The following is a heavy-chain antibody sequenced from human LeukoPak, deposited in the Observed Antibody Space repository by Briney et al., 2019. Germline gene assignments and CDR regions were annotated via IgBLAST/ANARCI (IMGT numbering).Heavy chain of an antibody. CDR2: ISGYNGNT. J-gene: IGHJ6*02. Sequence: ASVKVSCTASGYTFTSYGISWVRRAPGQGLEWMGWISGYNGNTNYAQKLQGRVTMTTDTSTNTAYMELRSLRSDGTAVYDCARCYGWGSYYKDYGMDVWGQGTTVTVSS. V-gene: IGHV1-18*01. CDR1: GYTFTSYG. CDR3: ARCYGWGSYYKDYGMDV. D-gene: IGHD3-10*01.